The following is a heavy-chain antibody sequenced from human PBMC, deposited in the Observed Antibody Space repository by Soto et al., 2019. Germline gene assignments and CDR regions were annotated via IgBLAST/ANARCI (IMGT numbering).Heavy chain of an antibody. CDR2: IKSKADGGTT. D-gene: IGHD2-15*01. Sequence: SLXLSCAASGFIFSXAWMSWVRQAPGKGLEWVGRIKSKADGGTTNYAAPVKGRFNISTDGSKNTLYLQTNGLKTEDTAVYYCTTGCSSKDYWGQGTLVTVSS. CDR1: GFIFSXAW. V-gene: IGHV3-15*01. J-gene: IGHJ4*02. CDR3: TTGCSSKDY.